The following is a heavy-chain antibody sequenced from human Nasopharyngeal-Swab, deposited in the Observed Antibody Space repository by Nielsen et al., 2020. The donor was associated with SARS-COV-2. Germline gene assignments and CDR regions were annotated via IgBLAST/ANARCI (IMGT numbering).Heavy chain of an antibody. J-gene: IGHJ4*02. D-gene: IGHD2-21*02. V-gene: IGHV4-59*13. CDR3: ARCGGDCLKTLTLYYFDY. CDR2: IYYSGST. Sequence: PGKGLEWIGYIYYSGSTNYNPSLKSRVTISVDTSKNQFSLKLSSVTAADTAVYYCARCGGDCLKTLTLYYFDYWGQGTLVTVSS.